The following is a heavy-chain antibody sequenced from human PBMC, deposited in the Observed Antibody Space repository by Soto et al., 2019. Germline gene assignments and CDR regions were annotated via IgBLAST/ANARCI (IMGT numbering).Heavy chain of an antibody. Sequence: QVQLVQSGAEVKKPGSSVKVSCKASGGTFSSYAISWVRQAPGQGLEWMGGIIPIFGTANYAQKFQGRVTMTTDESTGPAYMELSRLRSEDTAVYYCARGFHDSSGYYYGPPLGYWGQGTLVTVSS. CDR2: IIPIFGTA. J-gene: IGHJ4*02. CDR1: GGTFSSYA. D-gene: IGHD3-22*01. V-gene: IGHV1-69*05. CDR3: ARGFHDSSGYYYGPPLGY.